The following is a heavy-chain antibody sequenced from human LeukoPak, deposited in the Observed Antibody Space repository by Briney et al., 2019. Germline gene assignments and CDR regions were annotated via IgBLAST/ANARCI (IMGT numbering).Heavy chain of an antibody. J-gene: IGHJ5*02. D-gene: IGHD3-10*01. Sequence: GGSLRLSCAASGFTVRSNYMSWVRQAPGKGLEWVSVIYSGGSTYYADSVKGRFTISRDNSKNTLYLQMNSLRAEDTAVYYCARDLSVLVRGVITSWGQGTLVTVFS. CDR1: GFTVRSNY. V-gene: IGHV3-66*02. CDR3: ARDLSVLVRGVITS. CDR2: IYSGGST.